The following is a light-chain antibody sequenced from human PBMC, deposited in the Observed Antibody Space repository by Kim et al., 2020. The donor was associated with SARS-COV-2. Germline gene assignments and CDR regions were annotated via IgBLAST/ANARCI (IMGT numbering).Light chain of an antibody. J-gene: IGLJ3*02. CDR1: SGSIASNY. CDR2: EDN. Sequence: NFMLTQPHSVSESPGKTVTISCTRSSGSIASNYVQWYQQRPGSAPTTVIYEDNQRPSGVPDRFSGSIDSSSNSASLTISGLKTEDEAYYYCQSYDSSTWVFAGGTQLTVL. CDR3: QSYDSSTWV. V-gene: IGLV6-57*03.